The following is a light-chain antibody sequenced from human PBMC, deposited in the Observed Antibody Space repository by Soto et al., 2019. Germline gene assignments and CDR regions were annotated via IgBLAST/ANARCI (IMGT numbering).Light chain of an antibody. J-gene: IGLJ1*01. CDR3: ASYTSTYTLV. CDR2: DVN. V-gene: IGLV2-14*01. CDR1: IDDVGAYNY. Sequence: QSALTQPASVSGSPGQSITISCTGTIDDVGAYNYVSWYQQRPGSAPQLLMYDVNNRPSGASNRFSGSKSGHTAYLTISGLQSDDEANYHCASYTSTYTLVFGTGTKLTVL.